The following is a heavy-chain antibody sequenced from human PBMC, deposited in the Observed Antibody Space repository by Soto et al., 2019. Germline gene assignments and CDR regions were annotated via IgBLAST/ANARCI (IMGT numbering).Heavy chain of an antibody. J-gene: IGHJ4*02. CDR3: AKDPLDNWNYGIGFDY. D-gene: IGHD1-7*01. Sequence: GGSLRLSCAASGFTFDDYTMHWVRQAPGKGLEWVSLISWDGGSTYYADSVKGRFTISRDNSKNSLYLQMNSLRTEDTALYYCAKDPLDNWNYGIGFDYWGQGTLVTVSS. V-gene: IGHV3-43*01. CDR2: ISWDGGST. CDR1: GFTFDDYT.